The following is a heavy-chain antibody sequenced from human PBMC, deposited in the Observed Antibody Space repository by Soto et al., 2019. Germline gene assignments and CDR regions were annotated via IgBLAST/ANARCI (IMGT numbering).Heavy chain of an antibody. CDR3: AVAMTTVTTYDY. Sequence: QVQLQESGPGLVKPSQTLSLTCTVSGGSFSSGSYCWSWIRQHPGKGLEWIGYIHYSRSTYYKLSLMGRVTMSADTSKIQFSLMLSSVTAADTAVYYCAVAMTTVTTYDYWGQGTLVTVSS. J-gene: IGHJ4*02. CDR2: IHYSRST. V-gene: IGHV4-31*03. CDR1: GGSFSSGSYC. D-gene: IGHD4-17*01.